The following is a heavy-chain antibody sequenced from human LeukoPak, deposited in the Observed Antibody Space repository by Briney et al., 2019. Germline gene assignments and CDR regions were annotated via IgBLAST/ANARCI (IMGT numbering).Heavy chain of an antibody. D-gene: IGHD5-12*01. J-gene: IGHJ4*02. CDR1: GGSFSGYY. CDR3: ARGHQYSGFKADY. CDR2: INHSGGT. V-gene: IGHV4-34*01. Sequence: PSETLSLTCAVYGGSFSGYYWSWIRQPPGKGLEWIGEINHSGGTNYNPSLKSRVTISVDTSKNQFSLKLSSVTAADTAVYYCARGHQYSGFKADYWGQGTLVTVSS.